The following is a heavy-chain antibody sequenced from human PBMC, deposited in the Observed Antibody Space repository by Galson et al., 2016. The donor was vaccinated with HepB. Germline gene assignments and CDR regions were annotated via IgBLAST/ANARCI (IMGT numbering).Heavy chain of an antibody. V-gene: IGHV3-30*04. Sequence: SLRLSCAASGFTSNTYAMHWVRQAPGQGLEWLAVIIYDGTNKYYADSVKGRFTISRDNSKRTLDLQMNSLRPEDTAVYYCARTSVVAFFDYWGQGTLVTVSS. J-gene: IGHJ4*02. CDR1: GFTSNTYA. CDR2: IIYDGTNK. D-gene: IGHD4-23*01. CDR3: ARTSVVAFFDY.